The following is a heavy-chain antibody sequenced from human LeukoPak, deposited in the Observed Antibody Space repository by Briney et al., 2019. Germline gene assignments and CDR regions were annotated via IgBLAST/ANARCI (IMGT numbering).Heavy chain of an antibody. J-gene: IGHJ4*02. CDR1: VGTLSSYA. D-gene: IGHD7-27*01. Sequence: SVSLSCKVSVGTLSSYAISCVPEAPGQGLEWMGRINPNRGDTYYAQNFQGRVTMTRDTSISTAYMELSRLRSDDTAVYYCARDLSSTSNWELDYWGQGTLVTVSS. V-gene: IGHV1-2*06. CDR3: ARDLSSTSNWELDY. CDR2: INPNRGDT.